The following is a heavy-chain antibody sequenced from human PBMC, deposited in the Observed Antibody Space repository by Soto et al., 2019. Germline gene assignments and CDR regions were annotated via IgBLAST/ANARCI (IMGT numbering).Heavy chain of an antibody. CDR2: IYYSGST. Sequence: SETLSLTCTVSGGSISSSSYYWGWIRQPPGKGLEWIGSIYYSGSTYYNPSLKSRVTISVDTSKNQFSLKLSSVTAADTAVYYCARLPYYGGYARSFEYWGQGTLVPVSS. J-gene: IGHJ4*02. D-gene: IGHD4-17*01. V-gene: IGHV4-39*01. CDR1: GGSISSSSYY. CDR3: ARLPYYGGYARSFEY.